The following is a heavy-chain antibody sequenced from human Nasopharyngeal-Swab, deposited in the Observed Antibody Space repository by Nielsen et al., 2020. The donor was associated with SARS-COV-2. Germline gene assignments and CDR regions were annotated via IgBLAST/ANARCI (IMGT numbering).Heavy chain of an antibody. Sequence: WIRQPPGKGLEWVAFIRYDGSNKYYADSVKGRFTISRDNSKNTLYLQMNSLRAEDTAVYYCAKDLFTPLDYWGQGTLGTVSS. V-gene: IGHV3-30*02. D-gene: IGHD2-21*01. J-gene: IGHJ4*02. CDR2: IRYDGSNK. CDR3: AKDLFTPLDY.